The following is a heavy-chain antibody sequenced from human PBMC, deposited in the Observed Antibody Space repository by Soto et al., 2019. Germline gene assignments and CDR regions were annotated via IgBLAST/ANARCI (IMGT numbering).Heavy chain of an antibody. D-gene: IGHD3-9*01. CDR1: GFTVSSSY. V-gene: IGHV3-53*01. CDR2: VYDDGRT. J-gene: IGHJ5*02. Sequence: GGSLRLSCAASGFTVSSSYMSWVRQAPGKGLEWVSVVYDDGRTSFADSVKGRFIIPRDNPKNTLYLQMNSLRAEDTAVYYCARGRLTGKNNWFDPWGQGVLVTVSS. CDR3: ARGRLTGKNNWFDP.